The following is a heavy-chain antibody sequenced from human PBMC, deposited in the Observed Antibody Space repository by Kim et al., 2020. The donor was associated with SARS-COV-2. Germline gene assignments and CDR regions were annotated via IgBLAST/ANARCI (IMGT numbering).Heavy chain of an antibody. D-gene: IGHD5-18*01. CDR1: GFTFGDYA. CDR3: TIPTTAMVTLDAFDI. CDR2: IRSKAYGGTT. J-gene: IGHJ3*02. Sequence: GGSLRLSCTASGFTFGDYAMSWFRQAPGKGLEWVGFIRSKAYGGTTEYAASVKGRFTISRDDSKSIAYLQMNSLKTEDTAVYYCTIPTTAMVTLDAFDIWGQGTMGTVSS. V-gene: IGHV3-49*03.